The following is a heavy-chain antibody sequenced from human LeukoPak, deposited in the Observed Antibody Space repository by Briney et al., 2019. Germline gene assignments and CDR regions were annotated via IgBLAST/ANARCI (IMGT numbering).Heavy chain of an antibody. V-gene: IGHV3-15*01. D-gene: IGHD2/OR15-2a*01. CDR2: IKSKADGGTP. J-gene: IGHJ4*02. Sequence: GGSLRLSCAASGFSFMNAWMIWVRQAPGKGLEWVGRIKSKADGGTPDYAAPARGRFTISRDDSKNTPYLQMNSLKTEDTAVYYCTTFYHEYSPYWGRGTLVTVSS. CDR1: GFSFMNAW. CDR3: TTFYHEYSPY.